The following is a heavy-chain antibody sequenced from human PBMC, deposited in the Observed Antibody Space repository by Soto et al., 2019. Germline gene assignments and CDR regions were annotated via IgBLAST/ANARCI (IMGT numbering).Heavy chain of an antibody. Sequence: PSETLSLTCSVSGGSVRSGNHFWNWIRQPPGRGLEWLGYMYYTGVTNYNSSLKSRVSMSVDTSKDQFSLNLTSLTAADTAVYYCARGGEPLGYYGLDVWGQGTTVTVSS. V-gene: IGHV4-61*01. J-gene: IGHJ6*02. CDR1: GGSVRSGNHF. CDR3: ARGGEPLGYYGLDV. CDR2: MYYTGVT.